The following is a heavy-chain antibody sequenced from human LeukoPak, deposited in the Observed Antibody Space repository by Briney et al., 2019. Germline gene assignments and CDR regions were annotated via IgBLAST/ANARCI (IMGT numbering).Heavy chain of an antibody. CDR2: INWNGGST. CDR1: GFTFDDYG. CDR3: ARVTCSSTSCYVDY. Sequence: GGSLRLSCAASGFTFDDYGMSWVRHAPGKGLEWVSGINWNGGSTVYADSVKGRFTISRDNAKNSLYLQMNSLRAEDTAFYYCARVTCSSTSCYVDYWGQGTLVTVSS. D-gene: IGHD2-2*01. J-gene: IGHJ4*02. V-gene: IGHV3-20*04.